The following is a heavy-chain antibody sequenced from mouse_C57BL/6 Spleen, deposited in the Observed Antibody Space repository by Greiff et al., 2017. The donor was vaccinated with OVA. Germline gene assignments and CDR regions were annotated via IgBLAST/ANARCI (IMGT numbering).Heavy chain of an antibody. CDR3: AVNDYDVEGKGAWFAY. J-gene: IGHJ3*01. CDR2: IWTGGGT. Sequence: QVQLQQSGPGLVAPSQSLSITCTASGFSLTSYAISWVRQTPGKGLEWLGVIWTGGGTNYNSALISSLSISKDNSKSQVCLKMTRLQTDDTARYDGAVNDYDVEGKGAWFAYWGQGTLVTVSA. V-gene: IGHV2-9-1*01. CDR1: GFSLTSYA. D-gene: IGHD2-4*01.